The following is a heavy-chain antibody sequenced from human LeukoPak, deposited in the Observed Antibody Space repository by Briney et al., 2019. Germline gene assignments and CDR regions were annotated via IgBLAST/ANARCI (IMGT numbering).Heavy chain of an antibody. CDR1: GYTFTGYY. CDR3: ARDLPTGSYYYYGMDV. CDR2: INPNSGGT. D-gene: IGHD1-14*01. Sequence: ASVKVSCKASGYTFTGYYMHWVRQAPGQGLEWMGWINPNSGGTNYAQKFRGRVTMIRDTSISTAYMELSRLRSDDTAVYYCARDLPTGSYYYYGMDVWGQGTTVTVSS. J-gene: IGHJ6*02. V-gene: IGHV1-2*02.